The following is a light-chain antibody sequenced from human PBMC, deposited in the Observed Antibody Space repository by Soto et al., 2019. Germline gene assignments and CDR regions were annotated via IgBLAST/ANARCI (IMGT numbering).Light chain of an antibody. CDR2: GAS. CDR1: QSIRTN. Sequence: EIELTQSPATLSLSAGGTVTLSCRASQSIRTNVAWYQQIPGQATRLLVYGASTRATGVPARFSGSGSGIEFTLTIISLQSEDSEFYYCQQYFNWPLTWTFGPGTKVQIK. J-gene: IGKJ1*01. V-gene: IGKV3-15*01. CDR3: QQYFNWPLTWT.